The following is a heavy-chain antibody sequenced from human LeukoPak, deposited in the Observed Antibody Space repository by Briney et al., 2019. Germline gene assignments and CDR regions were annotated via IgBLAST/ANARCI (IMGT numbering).Heavy chain of an antibody. CDR3: AREAMVRGVIISRYYYYYMDV. CDR1: GGSFSGYY. V-gene: IGHV4-34*01. D-gene: IGHD3-10*01. J-gene: IGHJ6*03. Sequence: SETLSLTCAVYGGSFSGYYWSWIRQPPGKGLEWIGEINHSGSTNYNPSLKSRVTISVDTSKNQFSLKLSSVTAADTAVYYCAREAMVRGVIISRYYYYYMDVWGKGTTVTVSS. CDR2: INHSGST.